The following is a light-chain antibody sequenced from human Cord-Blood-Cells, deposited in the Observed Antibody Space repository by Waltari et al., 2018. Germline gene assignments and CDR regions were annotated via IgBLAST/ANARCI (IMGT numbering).Light chain of an antibody. CDR1: SSDVGGYNY. J-gene: IGLJ1*01. V-gene: IGLV2-14*01. CDR2: DVS. Sequence: QSALTQPASVSGSPGQSITISCTGTSSDVGGYNYVSWYQQHPGKAPKLMIYDVSNRPSGVSNRVSGSKSGNTASLTISGLQAEDEADYYCSSYTSSIPYVFGTGTKVTVL. CDR3: SSYTSSIPYV.